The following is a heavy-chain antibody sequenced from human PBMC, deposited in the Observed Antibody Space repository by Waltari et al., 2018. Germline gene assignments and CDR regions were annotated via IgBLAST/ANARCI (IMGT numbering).Heavy chain of an antibody. J-gene: IGHJ1*01. CDR1: GGSSFSAYY. CDR3: ARSAAIVVRGRYFQY. D-gene: IGHD3-10*01. Sequence: QVQLQQWGAGLLKPSETLSLSCAVHGGSSFSAYYWNWVRQVPGKGLEWIGEIKDRGLTNYIPSLKSRVTMSVDTSRDQCSLTLTSVTAADTALYYCARSAAIVVRGRYFQYWGQGTLVTVSS. CDR2: IKDRGLT. V-gene: IGHV4-34*02.